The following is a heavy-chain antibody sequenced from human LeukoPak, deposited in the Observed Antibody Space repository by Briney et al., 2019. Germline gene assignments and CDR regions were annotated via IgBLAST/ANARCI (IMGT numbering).Heavy chain of an antibody. D-gene: IGHD4-17*01. CDR3: ARHDYGDKNFDY. V-gene: IGHV4-39*01. Sequence: TSETLSLTCTVSGGSISSSGFYWGWIRQPPGKGLEWIGSIYDSGGTYYNPSPKSRVTISVNMSNNQFSLKLSSVTAADTAVYYCARHDYGDKNFDYWGQGTLVTVSS. J-gene: IGHJ4*02. CDR2: IYDSGGT. CDR1: GGSISSSGFY.